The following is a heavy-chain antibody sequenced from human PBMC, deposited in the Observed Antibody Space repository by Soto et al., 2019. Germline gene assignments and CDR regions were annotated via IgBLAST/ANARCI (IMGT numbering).Heavy chain of an antibody. Sequence: GGSLRLSCAASGFTFSSYWMHWVRQAPGKGLVWVSRINSDGSSTSYADSVKGRFTISRDNAKNTLYLQMNSLRAEDTAVYYCARVAPFLSAPHTYFDYWGQGTLVTVSS. V-gene: IGHV3-74*01. D-gene: IGHD3-10*01. CDR3: ARVAPFLSAPHTYFDY. CDR2: INSDGSST. CDR1: GFTFSSYW. J-gene: IGHJ4*02.